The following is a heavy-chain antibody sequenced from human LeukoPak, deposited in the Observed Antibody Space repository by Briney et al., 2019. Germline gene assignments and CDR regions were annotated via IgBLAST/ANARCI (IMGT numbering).Heavy chain of an antibody. V-gene: IGHV3-11*06. D-gene: IGHD2-15*01. CDR1: GFTFSDYY. J-gene: IGHJ4*02. Sequence: GGSLRLSCAASGFTFSDYYMSWLRQAPGKGLEWVSYISSSSSYTNYADSVKGRFTISRDNAKNSLYLQMNSLRAEDTAVYYCARVVAGEPPDYWGQGTLVTVSS. CDR3: ARVVAGEPPDY. CDR2: ISSSSSYT.